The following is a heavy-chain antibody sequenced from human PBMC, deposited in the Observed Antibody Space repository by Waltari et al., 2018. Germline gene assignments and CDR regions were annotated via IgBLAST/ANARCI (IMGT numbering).Heavy chain of an antibody. CDR2: MSYSGAT. Sequence: QLQLHESGPGLVKPSETLSLTCHVSGASITSTRHYWGWIRQPPGQGLEWIGTMSYSGATYISPSLKSRVTISRDTSRDQLSLKLDSVTAADTAVYYCATYIGASLGTASFDVWGQGTMVTVSS. J-gene: IGHJ3*01. D-gene: IGHD5-12*01. CDR3: ATYIGASLGTASFDV. CDR1: GASITSTRHY. V-gene: IGHV4-39*01.